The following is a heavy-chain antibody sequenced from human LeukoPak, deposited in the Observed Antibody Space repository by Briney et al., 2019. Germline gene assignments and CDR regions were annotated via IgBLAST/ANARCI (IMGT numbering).Heavy chain of an antibody. CDR2: INPNSGGT. Sequence: ASVKVSCKASGYTFTGYYMHWVRQAPGQGLEWMGWINPNSGGTNYAQKFQGRVTMTRDTSISTAYMELSRLRSDDTAVYYCARFGYYDSSGYCVWGQGTLVTVSS. D-gene: IGHD3-22*01. CDR3: ARFGYYDSSGYCV. CDR1: GYTFTGYY. J-gene: IGHJ4*02. V-gene: IGHV1-2*02.